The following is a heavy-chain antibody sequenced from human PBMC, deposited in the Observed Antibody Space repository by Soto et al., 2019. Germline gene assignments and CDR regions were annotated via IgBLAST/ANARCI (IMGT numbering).Heavy chain of an antibody. Sequence: GGSLRLSCAASGFTFSSYAMSWVRQAPGKGLEWVSAISGSGGSTYHADSVKGRFTISRDNSKNTLYLQMNSLRAEDTAVYYCAKDRKGITMVRGVYDYWGQGALVTVSS. CDR2: ISGSGGST. CDR3: AKDRKGITMVRGVYDY. D-gene: IGHD3-10*01. J-gene: IGHJ4*02. V-gene: IGHV3-23*01. CDR1: GFTFSSYA.